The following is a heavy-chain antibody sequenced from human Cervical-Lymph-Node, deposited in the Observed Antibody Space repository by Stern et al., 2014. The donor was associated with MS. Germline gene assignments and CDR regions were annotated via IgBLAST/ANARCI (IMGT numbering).Heavy chain of an antibody. CDR2: MNPNSAKA. J-gene: IGHJ6*02. Sequence: QLVQSGTAVKEPGASVKVSCKASGYAFTNYDLHWVRQATGHGFEWVGWMNPNSAKAGFAQKFQGRVSMTRNTSTDTAYMEMSRLKSEDTAVYYCARVASLALTTEWGLDVWGQGTTVIVSS. V-gene: IGHV1-8*01. D-gene: IGHD4/OR15-4a*01. CDR3: ARVASLALTTEWGLDV. CDR1: GYAFTNYD.